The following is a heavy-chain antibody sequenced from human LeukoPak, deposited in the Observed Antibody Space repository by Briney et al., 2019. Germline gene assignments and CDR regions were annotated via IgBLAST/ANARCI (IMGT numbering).Heavy chain of an antibody. Sequence: ASVKVSCKASGYTFSDYYMHWMRQAPGQGLEWMGWINPNSGGTNYAQKFQGRVTMTRDTSISTAYMELSRLTSDDTAVYYCARKGYNWIKANGPFDYWGQGTLVTVSS. V-gene: IGHV1-2*02. CDR3: ARKGYNWIKANGPFDY. CDR1: GYTFSDYY. D-gene: IGHD1-1*01. J-gene: IGHJ4*02. CDR2: INPNSGGT.